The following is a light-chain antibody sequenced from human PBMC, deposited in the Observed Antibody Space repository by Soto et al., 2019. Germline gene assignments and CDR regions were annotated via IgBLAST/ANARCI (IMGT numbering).Light chain of an antibody. J-gene: IGLJ2*01. Sequence: NFMLTQPHSVSDSPGKTVTISCTRSSGSIASNYVQWYQQRPGSAPTTVIYEDNQRPSGVPDRFSGSIDSSSNSASLTISGLKTEDEAAYYCQSYDSSNHVVFGGGTKLTVL. V-gene: IGLV6-57*04. CDR2: EDN. CDR1: SGSIASNY. CDR3: QSYDSSNHVV.